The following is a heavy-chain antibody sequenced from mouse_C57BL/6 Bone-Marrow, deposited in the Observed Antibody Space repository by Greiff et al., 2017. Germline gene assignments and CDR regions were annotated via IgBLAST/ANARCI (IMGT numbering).Heavy chain of an antibody. Sequence: VQLQQPGAELVKPGASVKLSCKASGYTFTSYWMQWVKQRPGQGLEWIGEIDPSDSYTNYNQKFKGKATLTVDTSSSTAYMQLSSLTSEDSAVYYCARDLYYGNYDYDMDYWGQGTSVTVSS. D-gene: IGHD2-1*01. CDR3: ARDLYYGNYDYDMDY. CDR1: GYTFTSYW. CDR2: IDPSDSYT. V-gene: IGHV1-50*01. J-gene: IGHJ4*01.